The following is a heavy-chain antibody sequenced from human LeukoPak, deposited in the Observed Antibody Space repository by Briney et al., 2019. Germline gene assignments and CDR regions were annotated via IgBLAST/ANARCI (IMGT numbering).Heavy chain of an antibody. CDR2: IDGGGGRT. V-gene: IGHV3-23*01. Sequence: GGSLILSCAASGCTFSNYAMNWVRQAPGVGLEWVSAIDGGGGRTWHADSVRGRFTISRDNSKNTLFMQMNSLRAEDTAVYYCAKDFYDSSGSRYDYWGQGTLVTVSS. CDR1: GCTFSNYA. CDR3: AKDFYDSSGSRYDY. J-gene: IGHJ4*02. D-gene: IGHD3-22*01.